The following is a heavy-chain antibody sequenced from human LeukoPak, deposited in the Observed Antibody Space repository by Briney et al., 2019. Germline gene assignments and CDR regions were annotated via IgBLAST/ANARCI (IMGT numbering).Heavy chain of an antibody. CDR3: ARAGSGWYYYYMDV. Sequence: ASVKVSCKASGYTFTSYGISWVRQAPGQGLEWMGWISAYNGNTNYAQKLQGRVSMTTDTSTSTAYMELRSLRSDDTAVYYCARAGSGWYYYYMDVWGKGTTVTIPS. V-gene: IGHV1-18*01. CDR1: GYTFTSYG. CDR2: ISAYNGNT. D-gene: IGHD6-19*01. J-gene: IGHJ6*03.